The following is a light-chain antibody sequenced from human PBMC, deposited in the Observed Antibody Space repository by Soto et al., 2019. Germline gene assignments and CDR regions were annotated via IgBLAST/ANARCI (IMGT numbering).Light chain of an antibody. CDR2: QDT. Sequence: SYELTQPPSVSVSPGQTASITCSGNKLGDKYVCWYQQKPGQSPILVIYQDTKRPSGIPERFSGSNSGNTATLTISGTQAMDEADYFCQAWDSSIVVFGGGTKLTVL. CDR1: KLGDKY. J-gene: IGLJ2*01. CDR3: QAWDSSIVV. V-gene: IGLV3-1*01.